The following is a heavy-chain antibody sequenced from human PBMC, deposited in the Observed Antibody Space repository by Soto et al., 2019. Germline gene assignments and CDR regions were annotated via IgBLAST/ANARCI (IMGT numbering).Heavy chain of an antibody. CDR3: VRGGSNYAS. CDR2: IKPDESEK. D-gene: IGHD4-4*01. CDR1: GFTFSDSW. V-gene: IGHV3-7*01. J-gene: IGHJ5*02. Sequence: EVQLVESGGGLVQPGGSLSLSCTASGFTFSDSWMTWVRQAPGKGLEWVDRIKPDESEKKYADSVKGRFSISRDNAKNSMSLQMYSLRGEDTAVYYCVRGGSNYASWGQGTLVTVSS.